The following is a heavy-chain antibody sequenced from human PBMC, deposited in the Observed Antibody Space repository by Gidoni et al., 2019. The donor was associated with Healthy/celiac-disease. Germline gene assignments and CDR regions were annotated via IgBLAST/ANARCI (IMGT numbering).Heavy chain of an antibody. J-gene: IGHJ3*02. CDR2: IWYDGSNK. V-gene: IGHV3-33*01. D-gene: IGHD6-19*01. CDR3: ARDGVAAALGVDAFDI. CDR1: GFTFSSYG. Sequence: QVQLVESGGGVVQPGRSLRLSCAASGFTFSSYGMHWVRQAPGKGLEWVAVIWYDGSNKYYADSVKGRFTISRDNSKNTLYLQMNSLRAEDTAVYYCARDGVAAALGVDAFDIWGQGTMVTVSS.